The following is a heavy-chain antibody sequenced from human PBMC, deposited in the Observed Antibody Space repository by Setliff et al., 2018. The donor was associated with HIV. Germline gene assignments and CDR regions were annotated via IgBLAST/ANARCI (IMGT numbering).Heavy chain of an antibody. CDR1: GFTFSDYY. D-gene: IGHD3-22*01. Sequence: GGSLRLSCTASGFTFSDYYMSWIRQSPGKGLEWISYISSSGTTIYYADPVKGRFTISRDNAKNSLYLEMNSLRAEETAVYYCTRSGFSSGPADALDVWGQGTMVT. V-gene: IGHV3-11*04. CDR3: TRSGFSSGPADALDV. CDR2: ISSSGTTI. J-gene: IGHJ3*01.